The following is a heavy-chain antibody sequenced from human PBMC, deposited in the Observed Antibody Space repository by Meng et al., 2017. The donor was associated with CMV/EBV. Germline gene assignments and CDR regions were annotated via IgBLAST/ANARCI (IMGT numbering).Heavy chain of an antibody. Sequence: GESLKISCAASGFTFSSYAMHWVRQAPGKGLEWVAVISCDGSNKYYADSVKGRFTISRDNSKNTLYLQMNSLRAEDTAVYYCAKWGHSGYDPWGQGTLVTVSS. J-gene: IGHJ5*02. CDR1: GFTFSSYA. CDR3: AKWGHSGYDP. D-gene: IGHD5-12*01. V-gene: IGHV3-30-3*02. CDR2: ISCDGSNK.